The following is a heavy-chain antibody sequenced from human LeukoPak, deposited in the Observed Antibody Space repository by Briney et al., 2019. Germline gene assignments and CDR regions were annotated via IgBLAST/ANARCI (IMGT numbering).Heavy chain of an antibody. J-gene: IGHJ3*02. CDR1: GFTVSSNS. V-gene: IGHV3-53*01. CDR3: AKALRVVGATLMDAFDI. Sequence: GGSLRLSCTVSGFTVSSNSMSWVRQAPGKGLEWVSFIYSDNTHYSDSVKGRFTISRDNSKNTLYLQMNSLRAEDTAVYYCAKALRVVGATLMDAFDIWGQGTMVTVSS. CDR2: IYSDNT. D-gene: IGHD1-26*01.